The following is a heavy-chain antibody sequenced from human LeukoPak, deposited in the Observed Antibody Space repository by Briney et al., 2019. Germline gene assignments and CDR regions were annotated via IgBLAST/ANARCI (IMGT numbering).Heavy chain of an antibody. V-gene: IGHV4-30-4*01. D-gene: IGHD4-17*01. CDR3: ARDYGDYDFDY. CDR1: GGSISSGDYY. J-gene: IGHJ4*02. CDR2: IYYSGST. Sequence: SETLSLTCTVSGGSISSGDYYWSWIRQPPGTGLEWIGYIYYSGSTYYNPSLKSRVTISVDTSKNQFSLKLSSVTAADTAVYYCARDYGDYDFDYWGQGTLVTVSS.